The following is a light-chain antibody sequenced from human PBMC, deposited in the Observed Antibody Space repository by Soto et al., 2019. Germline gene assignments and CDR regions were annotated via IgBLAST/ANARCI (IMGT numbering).Light chain of an antibody. CDR2: DVS. CDR1: SSDVGGYNY. V-gene: IGLV2-11*01. CDR3: CSYGGSHSIEV. Sequence: QSVLTQPRSVSGSPGQSVTISCTGTSSDVGGYNYVSWYQQHPGKAPKLMIYDVSRRPSGVPDRSSGSKYGSTASLTISGLQAEDEADYYCCSYGGSHSIEVFGTGTKVTVL. J-gene: IGLJ1*01.